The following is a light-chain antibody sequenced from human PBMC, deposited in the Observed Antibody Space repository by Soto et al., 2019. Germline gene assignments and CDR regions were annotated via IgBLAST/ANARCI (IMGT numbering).Light chain of an antibody. CDR1: QSVTSNY. CDR2: GAS. V-gene: IGKV3-20*01. Sequence: EIVLTQSPGTLSLSPGERATLSCRASQSVTSNYLSRYQQKPGQGPRLLIYGASNRATGIPDRFSGSGSGTDFTLTISRLEPEDFAVYYCKQYGTSPVWTFGQGTKVDIK. CDR3: KQYGTSPVWT. J-gene: IGKJ1*01.